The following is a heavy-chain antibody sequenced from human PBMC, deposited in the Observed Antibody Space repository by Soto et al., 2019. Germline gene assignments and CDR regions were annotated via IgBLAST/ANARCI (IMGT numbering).Heavy chain of an antibody. Sequence: QVQLVQSGAEVKKPGASVKVSCKASGYTFTSYAMHWVRQAPGQRLEWMGWINAGNGNTKYSQKFQGRVTITRDTSASTAYMELSSLRSEDTAVYYCARVGDSSGWYLDYWGQGTLVTVSS. CDR1: GYTFTSYA. V-gene: IGHV1-3*01. CDR3: ARVGDSSGWYLDY. J-gene: IGHJ4*02. D-gene: IGHD6-19*01. CDR2: INAGNGNT.